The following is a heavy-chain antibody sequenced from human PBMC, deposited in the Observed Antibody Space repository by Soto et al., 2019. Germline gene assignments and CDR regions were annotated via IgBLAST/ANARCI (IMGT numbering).Heavy chain of an antibody. J-gene: IGHJ4*02. CDR2: IYWDDDK. CDR1: GFSLTTSGVG. D-gene: IGHD3-3*01. Sequence: QITLNESGPTQVNPRQTLTLTCTFSGFSLTTSGVGVGWIRQSPGKAPEWLALIYWDDDKRYSPSLKSRLTITKDTSKVQVVLTMDDLDTADRSTYYCAHRVLRTVFGLVTTTSIYFDFWGQGTPVAVSS. CDR3: AHRVLRTVFGLVTTTSIYFDF. V-gene: IGHV2-5*02.